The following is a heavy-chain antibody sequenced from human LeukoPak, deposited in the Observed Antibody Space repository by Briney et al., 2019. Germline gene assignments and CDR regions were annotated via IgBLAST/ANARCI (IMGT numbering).Heavy chain of an antibody. CDR3: ARSYYDRGWFDP. Sequence: SETLSLTCTVSGGSISSSSYSWGWIRQPPGKGLEWIGSIYYSGSTYYNPSLKSRVTISVDTSKNQFSLKLSSVTAADTAVYYCARSYYDRGWFDPWGQGTLVTVSS. J-gene: IGHJ5*02. CDR2: IYYSGST. V-gene: IGHV4-39*01. D-gene: IGHD3-22*01. CDR1: GGSISSSSYS.